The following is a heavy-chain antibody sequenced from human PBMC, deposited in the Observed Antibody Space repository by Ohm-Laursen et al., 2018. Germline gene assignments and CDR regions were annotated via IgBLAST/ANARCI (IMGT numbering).Heavy chain of an antibody. CDR1: GGSISSYY. V-gene: IGHV4-59*01. CDR3: ARVKATDFDY. Sequence: GTLSLTCPVSGGSISSYYWSWIRQPPGKGLEWIGYIYYSGSTNYNPSLKSRVTILVDTSKNQFSLKLSSVTAADTAVYYCARVKATDFDYWGQGTLVTVSS. CDR2: IYYSGST. J-gene: IGHJ4*02. D-gene: IGHD1-26*01.